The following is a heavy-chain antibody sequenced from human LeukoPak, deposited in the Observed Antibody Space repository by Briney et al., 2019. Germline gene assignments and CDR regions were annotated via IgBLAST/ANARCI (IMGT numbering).Heavy chain of an antibody. J-gene: IGHJ4*02. CDR3: AKAHDYSNAAPEWGFDS. D-gene: IGHD3-3*01. CDR2: ISGSSSHT. Sequence: GGSLRLSCAASGFTFSIYAMSWVRQAPGKGLEWVSGISGSSSHTMDADSVRGRFTISRDNTRNTLYLHMNNVRAEDTALYYCAKAHDYSNAAPEWGFDSWSQGTRVTVSS. CDR1: GFTFSIYA. V-gene: IGHV3-23*01.